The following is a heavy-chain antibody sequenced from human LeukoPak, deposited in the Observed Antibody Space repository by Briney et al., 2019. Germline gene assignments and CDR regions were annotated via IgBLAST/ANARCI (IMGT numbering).Heavy chain of an antibody. CDR1: GFTFSTYG. V-gene: IGHV3-30*02. D-gene: IGHD4-17*01. Sequence: GGSLRLSCAASGFTFSTYGMHWVRQAPGRGLQWVAFIRYDGSNKYYADSVKDRFTISRDNSNNTLYLQMNSLRPEDTAVYYCVKDWGDYAHKTANWFDPWGQGTLVTVS. CDR2: IRYDGSNK. J-gene: IGHJ5*02. CDR3: VKDWGDYAHKTANWFDP.